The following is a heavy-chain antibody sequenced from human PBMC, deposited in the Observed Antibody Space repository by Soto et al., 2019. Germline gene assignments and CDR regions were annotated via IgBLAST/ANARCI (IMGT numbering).Heavy chain of an antibody. V-gene: IGHV3-33*01. CDR2: IWYDGSNK. CDR3: ARERYSSSWYSFDP. CDR1: GFTFSSYG. D-gene: IGHD6-13*01. J-gene: IGHJ5*02. Sequence: GGSLRLSCAASGFTFSSYGMHWVRQAPGKGLEWVAVIWYDGSNKYYADSVKGRFTISRDNSKNTLYLQMNSLRAEDTAVYYCARERYSSSWYSFDPWGQGTLVTVSS.